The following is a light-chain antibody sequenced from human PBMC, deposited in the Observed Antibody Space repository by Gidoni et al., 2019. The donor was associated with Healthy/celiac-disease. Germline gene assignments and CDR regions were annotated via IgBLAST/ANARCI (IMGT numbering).Light chain of an antibody. V-gene: IGKV3-15*01. CDR2: GAS. CDR3: QQYNNWPQT. Sequence: EIVMTQSPATLSVSPGESATLSCSASQSVSSNLAWYQQKPGQAPRLLIYGASTRATGIPSRFSGSGSGTEFTLTLSILQSEDFAFYYCQQYNNWPQTFGQGTKLEIK. CDR1: QSVSSN. J-gene: IGKJ2*01.